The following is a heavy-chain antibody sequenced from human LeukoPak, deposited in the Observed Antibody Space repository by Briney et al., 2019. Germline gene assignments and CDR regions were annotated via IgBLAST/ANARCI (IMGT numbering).Heavy chain of an antibody. V-gene: IGHV4-4*07. D-gene: IGHD3-10*01. CDR2: IYTSGTT. J-gene: IGHJ4*02. Sequence: SETLSLTCTVSGGSISRYYWSWIRQPAGKGLEWIGRIYTSGTTNYNPTLTSRVSMSVDTSQNQISLKLTSVTAADTAVYYCARASIRGGVGGLDYWGQGTLVTVSS. CDR3: ARASIRGGVGGLDY. CDR1: GGSISRYY.